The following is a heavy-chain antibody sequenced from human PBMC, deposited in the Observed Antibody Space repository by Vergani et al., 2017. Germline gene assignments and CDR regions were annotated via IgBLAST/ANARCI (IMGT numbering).Heavy chain of an antibody. J-gene: IGHJ6*02. Sequence: QVQLQESGPGLVKPSETLSLTCTVSGGSISSYYWRWIRQPPGKGLEWIGYIYYSGSTNYNPSLKSRVTISVDTSKNQFSLKLSSVTAADAAVYYCARDRLAEIATRNKRYYYYGMDVWGQGTTVTVSS. CDR2: IYYSGST. CDR3: ARDRLAEIATRNKRYYYYGMDV. CDR1: GGSISSYY. V-gene: IGHV4-59*01. D-gene: IGHD5-24*01.